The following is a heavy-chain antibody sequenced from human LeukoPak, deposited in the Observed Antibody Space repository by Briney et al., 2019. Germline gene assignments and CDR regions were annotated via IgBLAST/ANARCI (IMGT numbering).Heavy chain of an antibody. J-gene: IGHJ4*02. D-gene: IGHD1-7*01. V-gene: IGHV3-30-3*01. Sequence: GGSLRLSCAASGFTFSSYAMHWVRQAPGKGLEWVAVISYDGSNKYYADSVKGRFTISRDNSKNTLYLQMNSLRVEDTAVYYCARPRWGSVRNYYFDYWGQGTLVTVSS. CDR1: GFTFSSYA. CDR3: ARPRWGSVRNYYFDY. CDR2: ISYDGSNK.